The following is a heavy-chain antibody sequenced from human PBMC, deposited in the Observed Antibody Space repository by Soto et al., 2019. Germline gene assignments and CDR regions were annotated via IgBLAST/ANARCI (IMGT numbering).Heavy chain of an antibody. V-gene: IGHV1-2*04. CDR1: GYTFTGYY. J-gene: IGHJ6*03. CDR2: INPNSGGT. D-gene: IGHD3-3*01. CDR3: AREVGAGXAFGVVIPYYYYMDV. Sequence: GASVKVSCKASGYTFTGYYMHWVRQAPGQGLEWMGWINPNSGGTNYAQKFQGWVTMTRDTSISTAYMELSRLRSDDTAVYYCAREVGAGXAFGVVIPYYYYMDVWGKGTTVTVSS.